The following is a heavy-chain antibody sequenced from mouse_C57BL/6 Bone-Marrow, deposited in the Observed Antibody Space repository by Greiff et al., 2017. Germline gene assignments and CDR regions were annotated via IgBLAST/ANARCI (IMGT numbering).Heavy chain of an antibody. Sequence: EVKVVESGGGLVKPGGSLKLSCAASGFTFSSYTMSWVRQTPEKRLEWVATISGGGGNTYYPDSVKGRFTISRDNAKNILYLQMSSLRSEDTALYYCARRHYYGTLFAYWGQGTLVTVSA. D-gene: IGHD1-1*01. CDR1: GFTFSSYT. J-gene: IGHJ3*01. CDR3: ARRHYYGTLFAY. V-gene: IGHV5-9*01. CDR2: ISGGGGNT.